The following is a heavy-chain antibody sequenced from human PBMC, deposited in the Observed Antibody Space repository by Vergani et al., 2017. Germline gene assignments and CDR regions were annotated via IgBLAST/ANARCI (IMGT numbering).Heavy chain of an antibody. CDR1: GYSFSNYY. D-gene: IGHD3-9*01. V-gene: IGHV1-46*03. CDR2: INPSGGHT. CDR3: ARGEYGILTGYRY. J-gene: IGHJ4*02. Sequence: QVQVVQSGAEVKKSGASVKVSCKTSGYSFSNYYMHWVRQAPGQGLEWMGIINPSGGHTNYAQKFQGRVTMTRDTSTSTVYLELSSLRSEDTARDYCARGEYGILTGYRYWGQGTLVTGSA.